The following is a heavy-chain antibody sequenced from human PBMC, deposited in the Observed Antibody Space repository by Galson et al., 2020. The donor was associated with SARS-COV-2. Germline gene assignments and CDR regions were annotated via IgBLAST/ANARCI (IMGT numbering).Heavy chain of an antibody. V-gene: IGHV4-38-2*02. J-gene: IGHJ4*02. CDR2: IHHSGLT. D-gene: IGHD5-18*01. Sequence: SETLSLTCTVSGDSIRNGDYWGWIRRPPGRGLEWIGSIHHSGLTYYNPSLKSRVTLSVDTSKNQFSLRLSSVTATDTAVYCCARDVGYSYGNVGLNFDYWGQGTRVIVSS. CDR3: ARDVGYSYGNVGLNFDY. CDR1: GDSIRNGDY.